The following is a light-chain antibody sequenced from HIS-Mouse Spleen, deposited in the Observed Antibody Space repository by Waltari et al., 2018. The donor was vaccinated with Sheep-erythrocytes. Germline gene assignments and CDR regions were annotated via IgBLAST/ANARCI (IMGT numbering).Light chain of an antibody. V-gene: IGLV1-47*01. Sequence: QSVLTQPPSASGTPGQRVTISCSGSSPNIGSNYVYWYQQLPGTAPKLLIYRNNQRPSGFPDRFSGSKSGTSASLAISGLRSEDEADYYCAAWDDSPSGPVFGGGTKLTVL. CDR1: SPNIGSNY. CDR3: AAWDDSPSGPV. CDR2: RNN. J-gene: IGLJ3*02.